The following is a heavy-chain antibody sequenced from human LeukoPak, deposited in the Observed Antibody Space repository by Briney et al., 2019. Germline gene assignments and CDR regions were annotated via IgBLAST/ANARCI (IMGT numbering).Heavy chain of an antibody. V-gene: IGHV3-20*04. CDR3: ARNKHYYDSSNYV. Sequence: GGSLRLSRAASGFTFNDYGMSWVRQGPGKGLEWVSGINWNGATTGYADSVRGRFTISRDNAKNSLYLQMNSLRAEDTALYYCARNKHYYDSSNYVWGQGTLVTVSS. J-gene: IGHJ4*02. D-gene: IGHD3-22*01. CDR1: GFTFNDYG. CDR2: INWNGATT.